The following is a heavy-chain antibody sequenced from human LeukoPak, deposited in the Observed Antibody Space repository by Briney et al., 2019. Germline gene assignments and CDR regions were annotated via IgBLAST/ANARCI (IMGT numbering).Heavy chain of an antibody. D-gene: IGHD4-17*01. J-gene: IGHJ4*02. CDR1: GYTLTNYD. CDR3: ARVSFSTDANFDY. Sequence: APVKVSCKASGYTLTNYDIKWVRQAPGQGLEGMGWMNPNSGNTGYAQKFQGRVTMTRNTSISTAYMELSSLRSEDTAVYYCARVSFSTDANFDYWGQGTLVTVSS. CDR2: MNPNSGNT. V-gene: IGHV1-8*01.